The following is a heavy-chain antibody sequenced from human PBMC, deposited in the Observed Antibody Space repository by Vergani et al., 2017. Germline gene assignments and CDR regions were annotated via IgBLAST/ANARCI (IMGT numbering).Heavy chain of an antibody. Sequence: EVQLVESGGGVVQPGGSLRLSCAASGFPFEDYAMHWVRQVPGKGLEGTSRISWNGDTTYYADSGRGRFTISRDNTKNSVSLQMNSLRPEDTAFYYCAKDGRNNGYNCFDPWGQGTQVTVSS. D-gene: IGHD1/OR15-1a*01. CDR2: ISWNGDTT. J-gene: IGHJ5*02. CDR3: AKDGRNNGYNCFDP. V-gene: IGHV3-43*01. CDR1: GFPFEDYA.